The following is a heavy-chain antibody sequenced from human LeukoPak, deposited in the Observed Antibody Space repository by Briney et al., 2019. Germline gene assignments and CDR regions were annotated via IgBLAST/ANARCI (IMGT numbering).Heavy chain of an antibody. Sequence: EASVKVSCKASGFTFTSSAMQWVRQARGQRLEWIGWIVVGSGNTNYAQKFQERLTITRDMSTSTAYMELSSLRSEDTAVYYCAADGSYRSGWYDFDYWGQGTLVIVSS. J-gene: IGHJ4*02. CDR2: IVVGSGNT. CDR3: AADGSYRSGWYDFDY. V-gene: IGHV1-58*02. CDR1: GFTFTSSA. D-gene: IGHD6-19*01.